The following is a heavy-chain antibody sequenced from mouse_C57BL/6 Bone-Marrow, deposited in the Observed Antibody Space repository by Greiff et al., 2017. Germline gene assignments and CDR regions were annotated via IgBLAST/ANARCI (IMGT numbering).Heavy chain of an antibody. D-gene: IGHD1-1*01. V-gene: IGHV1-76*01. CDR3: ARVGYYGSRFDY. CDR2: IYPGSGNT. J-gene: IGHJ2*01. Sequence: VQLQQSGAELVRPGASVKLSCKASGYTFTDYYINWVKQRPGQGLEWIARIYPGSGNTYYNEKFKGKATLTAEKSSSTAYMQLSSLTSEDSAVYFCARVGYYGSRFDYWGQGTTLTVSS. CDR1: GYTFTDYY.